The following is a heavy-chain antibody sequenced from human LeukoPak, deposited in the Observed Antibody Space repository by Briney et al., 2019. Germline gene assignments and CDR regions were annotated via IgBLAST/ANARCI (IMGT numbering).Heavy chain of an antibody. CDR3: ARILRGSGSYGAFDI. J-gene: IGHJ3*02. CDR2: ISSSSTM. D-gene: IGHD1-26*01. Sequence: GGSLSLSCVASGFTCSSYSMNWVRQAPGKGLQYISYISSSSTMNYADSVKGRFTISRDDAKNSLYLQMNSLRDEDTAVYYCARILRGSGSYGAFDIWGQGTMVTVSS. CDR1: GFTCSSYS. V-gene: IGHV3-48*02.